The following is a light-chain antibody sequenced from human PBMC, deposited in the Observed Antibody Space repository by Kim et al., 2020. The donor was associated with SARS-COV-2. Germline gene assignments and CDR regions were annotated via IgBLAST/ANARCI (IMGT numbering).Light chain of an antibody. CDR3: QAWDNTSPVV. CDR2: PYT. J-gene: IGLJ2*01. CDR1: NLETKY. V-gene: IGLV3-1*01. Sequence: VCPGQTATITCPGDNLETKYVCWYKQNPCQSPVLVIYPYTKLPSGTPARFSASNSGNTATLTISGAQTMDEADYYCQAWDNTSPVVFGGGTQLTVL.